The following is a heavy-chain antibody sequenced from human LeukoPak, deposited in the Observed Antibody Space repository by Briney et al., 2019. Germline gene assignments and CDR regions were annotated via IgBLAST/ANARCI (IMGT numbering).Heavy chain of an antibody. D-gene: IGHD3-10*01. Sequence: SETLSLACTVSGDSIRNYYWSWIRQPPGRGLEWIGDIYYRGSTNYKPSLKSRVTISLDTSTNQFSLNLGSVTAADTAVYYCGRVGGSGSYYYGMDVWGQGTTVTVSS. V-gene: IGHV4-59*01. CDR1: GDSIRNYY. CDR3: GRVGGSGSYYYGMDV. J-gene: IGHJ6*02. CDR2: IYYRGST.